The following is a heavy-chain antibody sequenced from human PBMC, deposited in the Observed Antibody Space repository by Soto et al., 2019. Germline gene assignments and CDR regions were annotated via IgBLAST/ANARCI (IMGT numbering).Heavy chain of an antibody. CDR2: INHSGST. J-gene: IGHJ6*02. Sequence: PSETLSLTCAVYVGSFSGYYWSLIRQPPGKGLEWIGEINHSGSTNYNPSLKSRVTISVDTSKNQFSLKLSSVTAADTAVYYCARRSDSSGWFYYYYGMDVWGQGTTVT. V-gene: IGHV4-34*01. CDR3: ARRSDSSGWFYYYYGMDV. CDR1: VGSFSGYY. D-gene: IGHD6-19*01.